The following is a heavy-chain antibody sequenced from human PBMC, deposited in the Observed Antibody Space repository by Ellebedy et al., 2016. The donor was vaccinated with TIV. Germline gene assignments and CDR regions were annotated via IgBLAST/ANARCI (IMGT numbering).Heavy chain of an antibody. CDR3: ARDDPYYGMDV. V-gene: IGHV3-7*04. Sequence: GESLKISXAASGFTFSSYWMSWVRQAPGKGLEWVANIKQDGSEKYYVDSVKGRFTISRDNAKNSLYLQMNSLRAEDTAVYYCARDDPYYGMDVWGQGTTVTVSS. CDR2: IKQDGSEK. J-gene: IGHJ6*02. CDR1: GFTFSSYW.